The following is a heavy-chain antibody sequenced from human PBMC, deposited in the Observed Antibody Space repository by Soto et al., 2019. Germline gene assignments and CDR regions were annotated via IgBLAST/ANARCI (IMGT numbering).Heavy chain of an antibody. Sequence: SETLSLTCTVSGGSISSSSYYWGWIRQPPGKGLEWIGSIYYSGSTYYNPSLKSRVTISVDTSKNQFSLKLSSVTAADTAVYYCARHSKVGGYDPWGSYLPGFDYWGQGTLVTVSS. CDR3: ARHSKVGGYDPWGSYLPGFDY. V-gene: IGHV4-39*01. CDR1: GGSISSSSYY. CDR2: IYYSGST. J-gene: IGHJ4*02. D-gene: IGHD3-16*02.